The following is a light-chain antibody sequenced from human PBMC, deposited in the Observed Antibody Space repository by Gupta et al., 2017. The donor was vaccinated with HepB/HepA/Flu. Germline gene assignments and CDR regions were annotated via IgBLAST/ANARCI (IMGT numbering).Light chain of an antibody. CDR2: DVT. CDR3: SSYSSISTVI. V-gene: IGLV2-14*03. CDR1: SSDVAGYNY. Sequence: SALTQPASVSGSPGQSIHISCPGTSSDVAGYNYVSWYQQHPGKAPKLLIYDVTNRPSGVSNRFSGSKSGNTASLTISGLQAEDEGDYYCSSYSSISTVIFGGGTELTVL. J-gene: IGLJ2*01.